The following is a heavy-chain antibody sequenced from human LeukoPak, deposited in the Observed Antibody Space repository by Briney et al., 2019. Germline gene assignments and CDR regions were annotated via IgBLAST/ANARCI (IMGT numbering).Heavy chain of an antibody. Sequence: SETLALTCTVSGGSISIFYWSWIRQPAGKGLDWIGRIHSSGSINHNPSLKSRVTLSVDTSKNQFSLKLTSVAAADTAVYYCARGTFKDGLDVWGQGTTVTVSS. CDR3: ARGTFKDGLDV. CDR1: GGSISIFY. D-gene: IGHD2/OR15-2a*01. V-gene: IGHV4-4*07. J-gene: IGHJ6*02. CDR2: IHSSGSI.